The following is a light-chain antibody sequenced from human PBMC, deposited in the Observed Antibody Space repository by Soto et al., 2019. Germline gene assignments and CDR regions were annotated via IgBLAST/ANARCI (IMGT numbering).Light chain of an antibody. CDR1: QNIGIY. Sequence: DIQMSQSPSSLSASVGDRVTITCRASQNIGIYLNWYQQRPGKAPNLLIYGESNLQSGVPSRFSGSGSGTEFSLAISSLEPEDLATYYCQPGYATPWTFGQGTKVEIK. CDR2: GES. CDR3: QPGYATPWT. J-gene: IGKJ1*01. V-gene: IGKV1-39*01.